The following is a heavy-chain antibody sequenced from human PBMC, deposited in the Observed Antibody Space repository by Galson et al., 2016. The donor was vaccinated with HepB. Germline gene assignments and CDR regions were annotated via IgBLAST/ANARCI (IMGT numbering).Heavy chain of an antibody. CDR3: TTSLVYYFDY. Sequence: SLRLSCAASGFTFSGYVMAWVRLAPGKGLEWVSSVTGDGVVTHYAESVKGRFTISRDNSKNTVYLHMNSLKTEDTAVYYCTTSLVYYFDYWGQGTLVTVSS. J-gene: IGHJ4*02. CDR1: GFTFSGYV. CDR2: VTGDGVVT. V-gene: IGHV3-23*01. D-gene: IGHD1-26*01.